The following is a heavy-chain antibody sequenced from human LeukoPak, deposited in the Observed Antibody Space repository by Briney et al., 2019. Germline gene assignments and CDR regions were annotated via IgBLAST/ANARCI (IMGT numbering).Heavy chain of an antibody. CDR2: VTGSADKT. V-gene: IGHV3-23*01. J-gene: IGHJ2*01. Sequence: GGSLRLSCAASGFTFTSQGMAWVRQAPGKGLEWVSAVTGSADKTFYADSVKGRFTISRDNSKNTLYLQMNSLSAEDTAVYYCAKMQGYFDLWGRGTLVTVSS. CDR1: GFTFTSQG. CDR3: AKMQGYFDL.